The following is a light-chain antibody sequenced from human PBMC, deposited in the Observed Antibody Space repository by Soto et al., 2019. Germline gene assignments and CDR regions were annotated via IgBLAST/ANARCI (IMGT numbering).Light chain of an antibody. J-gene: IGKJ5*01. CDR3: QQSYSTPIT. Sequence: DIRRTPAPSTLSASVGDRVTLTCLASQTINTWLAWYQQKPGQAPKLLIYAASSLQSGVPSRFSGSGSGTDFTLTISSLQPEDFATYYCQQSYSTPITFGQVTRLEIK. CDR2: AAS. V-gene: IGKV1-39*01. CDR1: QTINTW.